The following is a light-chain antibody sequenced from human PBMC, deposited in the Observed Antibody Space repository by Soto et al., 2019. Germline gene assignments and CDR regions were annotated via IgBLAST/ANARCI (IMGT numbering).Light chain of an antibody. Sequence: QSVLTQPPSASETPGQRVTISCSGSRSNIGSNTVNWYQQLPGTAPKLLISNNNQRPSRVPDRFSGSKSGASASLAISGLQSEDEFDFYWAAWDDGVNGLVFGTGNKVIVL. V-gene: IGLV1-44*01. J-gene: IGLJ1*01. CDR1: RSNIGSNT. CDR3: AAWDDGVNGLV. CDR2: NNN.